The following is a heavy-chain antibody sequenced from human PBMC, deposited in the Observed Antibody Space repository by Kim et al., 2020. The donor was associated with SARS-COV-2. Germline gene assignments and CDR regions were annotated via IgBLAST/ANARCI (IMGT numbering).Heavy chain of an antibody. V-gene: IGHV1-58*01. J-gene: IGHJ6*02. D-gene: IGHD5-18*01. CDR2: IVVGSGNT. CDR1: GFTFTSSA. Sequence: SVKVSCKASGFTFTSSAVQWVRQARGQRLEWIGWIVVGSGNTNYAQKFQERVTITRDMSTSTAYMELSSLRSEDTAVYYCAAEGHTENIYYYGMDVWGQGTTVTVSS. CDR3: AAEGHTENIYYYGMDV.